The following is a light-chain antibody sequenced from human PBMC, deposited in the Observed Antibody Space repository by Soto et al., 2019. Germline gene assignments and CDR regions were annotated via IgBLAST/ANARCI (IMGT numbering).Light chain of an antibody. V-gene: IGKV1-39*01. CDR2: AAS. CDR3: QQSYSIPSS. Sequence: DIPMTQSPSSLSASVGDRVTITCRASQSISSYLNWYQQKPGKAPQLLIYAASSLQSGVTSRFSGSRSWTDFTPPTSSLQPEDFATYYCQQSYSIPSSFGGGTKVEIK. CDR1: QSISSY. J-gene: IGKJ4*01.